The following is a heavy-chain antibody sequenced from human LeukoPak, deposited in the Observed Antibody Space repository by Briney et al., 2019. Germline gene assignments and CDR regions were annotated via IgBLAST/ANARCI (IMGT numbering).Heavy chain of an antibody. D-gene: IGHD6-19*01. Sequence: PSETLSLTCAVSGGSISSSNWWSWVRQPPGKGLEWIGEIYHSGSTNYNPSLKSRVTISVDKSKNQFSLKLSSVTAADTAVYYCARDVPNSSGWYGSESLDYWGQGTLVTVSS. CDR3: ARDVPNSSGWYGSESLDY. J-gene: IGHJ4*02. CDR1: GGSISSSNW. CDR2: IYHSGST. V-gene: IGHV4-4*02.